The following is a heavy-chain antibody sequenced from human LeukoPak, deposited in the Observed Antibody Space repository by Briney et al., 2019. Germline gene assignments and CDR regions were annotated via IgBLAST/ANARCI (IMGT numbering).Heavy chain of an antibody. D-gene: IGHD1-14*01. CDR2: IYSNGNI. CDR1: GTSIRGHY. V-gene: IGHV4-59*08. CDR3: AGLHFASAEEFDP. Sequence: SETLSLTCTVSGTSIRGHYWSWIRQPPGKRLEWIGYIYSNGNILYNPFLKSRVTLSVDTFNNQFSLSLNFVTAADTAVYYCAGLHFASAEEFDPWGQGTLVTVSS. J-gene: IGHJ5*02.